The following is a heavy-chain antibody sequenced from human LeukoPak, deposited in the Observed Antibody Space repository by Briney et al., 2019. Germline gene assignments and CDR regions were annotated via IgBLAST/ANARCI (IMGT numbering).Heavy chain of an antibody. CDR2: IYHSGST. Sequence: SETLSLTCTVSGYSISSNYYWGWIRPPPGKGLEWIGSIYHSGSTYYNPSLKSRVTILIDTPKNQFSLKLSSVTAADTAVYYCAKRGNWGFFDYWGQGTLVTVSS. CDR1: GYSISSNYY. V-gene: IGHV4-38-2*02. D-gene: IGHD7-27*01. CDR3: AKRGNWGFFDY. J-gene: IGHJ4*02.